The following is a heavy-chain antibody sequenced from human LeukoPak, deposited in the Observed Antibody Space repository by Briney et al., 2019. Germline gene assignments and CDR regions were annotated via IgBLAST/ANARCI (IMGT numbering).Heavy chain of an antibody. CDR1: GFTFSSYW. CDR3: ARSGLYYDSSGYHLDY. D-gene: IGHD3-22*01. Sequence: GGSLRLSCAASGFTFSSYWMHWVRQAPGKGLVWVSRINSDGSSTSYADSVKGRFAISRDNAKNTLYLQMNSLRAEDTAVYYCARSGLYYDSSGYHLDYWGQGTLVTVSS. V-gene: IGHV3-74*01. J-gene: IGHJ4*02. CDR2: INSDGSST.